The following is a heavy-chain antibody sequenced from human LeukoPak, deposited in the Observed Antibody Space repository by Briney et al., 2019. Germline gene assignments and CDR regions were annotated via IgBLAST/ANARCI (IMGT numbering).Heavy chain of an antibody. CDR2: IKHDGSEK. CDR1: GLTFSSNW. CDR3: ARDPLRGELDY. V-gene: IGHV3-7*01. J-gene: IGHJ4*02. Sequence: GGSLRLSCAASGLTFSSNWMSWVRQAPGKGLEWVANIKHDGSEKYYVDSMKGRFTISRDNAKNSLYLQMNSLRAEDTAVYYCARDPLRGELDYWGQGALVTVSS. D-gene: IGHD3-16*01.